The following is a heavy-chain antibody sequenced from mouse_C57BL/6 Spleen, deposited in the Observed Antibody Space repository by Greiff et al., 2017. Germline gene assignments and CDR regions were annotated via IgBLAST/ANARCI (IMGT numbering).Heavy chain of an antibody. CDR1: GYTFTEYT. V-gene: IGHV1-62-2*01. J-gene: IGHJ4*01. CDR3: ARHEGFTTVPDAMDY. D-gene: IGHD1-1*01. CDR2: FYPGSGSI. Sequence: VKLVESGAELVKPGASVKLSCKASGYTFTEYTIHWVKQRSGQGLAWIGWFYPGSGSIKYNEKFKDKATLTADKSSSTVYMELSRLTSEDSAVXFCARHEGFTTVPDAMDYWGQGTSVTVSS.